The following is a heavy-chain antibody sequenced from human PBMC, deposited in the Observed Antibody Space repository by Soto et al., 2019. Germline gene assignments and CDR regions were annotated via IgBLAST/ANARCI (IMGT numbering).Heavy chain of an antibody. CDR1: GYSISSGYY. CDR3: SRSLYSSSWYAGY. D-gene: IGHD6-13*01. Sequence: SETLSLTCGVSGYSISSGYYWGWIRQPPGGGLEWIGSVYHSGTTYYNPSLKSRVTISLDPSKNQFSLNLNSVTAADTGVYYCSRSLYSSSWYAGYWGQGTRVTVSS. V-gene: IGHV4-38-2*01. CDR2: VYHSGTT. J-gene: IGHJ4*02.